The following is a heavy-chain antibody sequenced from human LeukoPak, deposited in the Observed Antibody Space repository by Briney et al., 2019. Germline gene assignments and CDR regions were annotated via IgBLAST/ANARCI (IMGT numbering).Heavy chain of an antibody. CDR1: GGSISSYY. Sequence: SETLSLTCTVSGGSISSYYWSWIRQPPGKGLEWIGYIYYSGSTNYNPSLKSRVTISVDTSKNQFSPKLSSVTAADTAVYYCARLTYYYGSGIEDGDYWGQGTLVTVSS. D-gene: IGHD3-10*01. CDR3: ARLTYYYGSGIEDGDY. V-gene: IGHV4-59*01. J-gene: IGHJ4*02. CDR2: IYYSGST.